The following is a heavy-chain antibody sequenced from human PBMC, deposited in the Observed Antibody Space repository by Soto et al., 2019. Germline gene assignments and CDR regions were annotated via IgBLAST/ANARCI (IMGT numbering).Heavy chain of an antibody. D-gene: IGHD6-13*01. Sequence: ASVKVSCKASGYTFTSYYMHWVRQAPGQGLEWMGIINPSGGSTSYAQKFQGRVTMTRDTSTSTVYMELSSLRSEETAVYYCARGNGVYSSSWYAPGFQHWGQGTLVTVSS. CDR1: GYTFTSYY. CDR2: INPSGGST. V-gene: IGHV1-46*01. CDR3: ARGNGVYSSSWYAPGFQH. J-gene: IGHJ1*01.